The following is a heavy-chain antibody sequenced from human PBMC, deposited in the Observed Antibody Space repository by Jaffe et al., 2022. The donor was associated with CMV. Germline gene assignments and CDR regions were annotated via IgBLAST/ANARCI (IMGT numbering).Heavy chain of an antibody. J-gene: IGHJ3*02. D-gene: IGHD3-22*01. CDR1: GYTFTSYG. V-gene: IGHV1-18*01. Sequence: QVQLVQSGAEVKKPGASVKVSCKASGYTFTSYGISWVRQAPGQGLEWMGWISAYNGNTNYAQKLQGRVTMTTDTSTSTAYMELRSLRSDDTAVYYCARDRGSYDSSGYPPVGNAFDIWGQGTMVTVSS. CDR3: ARDRGSYDSSGYPPVGNAFDI. CDR2: ISAYNGNT.